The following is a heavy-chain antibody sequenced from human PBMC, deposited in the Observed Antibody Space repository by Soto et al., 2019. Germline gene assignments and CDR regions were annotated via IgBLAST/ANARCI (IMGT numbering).Heavy chain of an antibody. CDR2: IYHSGST. V-gene: IGHV4-59*12. D-gene: IGHD4-17*01. Sequence: SETLSLTCTVSGCSISSYYWSWIRQPPGKGLEWIGYIYHSGSTYYNPSLKSRVTISVDRSKNQFSLKLSSVTAADTAVYYCARAPRYYGDFYNWLDPWGQGTLVTVSS. CDR3: ARAPRYYGDFYNWLDP. J-gene: IGHJ5*02. CDR1: GCSISSYY.